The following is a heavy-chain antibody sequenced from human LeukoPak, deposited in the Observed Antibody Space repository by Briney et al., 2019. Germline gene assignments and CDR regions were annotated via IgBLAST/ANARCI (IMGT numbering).Heavy chain of an antibody. CDR2: IKQDGGEI. J-gene: IGHJ4*02. D-gene: IGHD4/OR15-4a*01. V-gene: IGHV3-7*01. CDR1: GFTFSSYW. Sequence: AGGSLRLSCVVSGFTFSSYWMSWVRQAPGKGLEWVANIKQDGGEIYYVDSVKGRFTISRDNAKNSLYLQMNSLRAEDTAVYYCARRAGAYSHPYDYWGQGTLVTVSS. CDR3: ARRAGAYSHPYDY.